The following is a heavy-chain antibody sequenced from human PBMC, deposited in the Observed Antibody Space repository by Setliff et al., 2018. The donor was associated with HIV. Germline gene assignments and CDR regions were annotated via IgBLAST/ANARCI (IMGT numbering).Heavy chain of an antibody. CDR2: IDPNSTDT. V-gene: IGHV1-2*02. Sequence: ASVKVSCKTSGYMFIAYGMSWVRRAPGHGLEWMGWIDPNSTDTNYALKFQGRVTFTTDTSVSTSYMELERLSADDTAIYYCVKADVLLCDVWGQGTLVTVSS. D-gene: IGHD3-16*01. CDR3: VKADVLLCDV. CDR1: GYMFIAYG. J-gene: IGHJ4*02.